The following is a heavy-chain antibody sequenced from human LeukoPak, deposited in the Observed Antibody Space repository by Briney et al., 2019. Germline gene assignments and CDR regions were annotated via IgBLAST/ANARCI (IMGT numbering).Heavy chain of an antibody. CDR3: ARAYYYGSGSYPDS. CDR1: GFTFSSFS. D-gene: IGHD3-10*01. V-gene: IGHV3-48*04. J-gene: IGHJ5*01. Sequence: GGSLRLSCAASGFTFSSFSMNWVRQAPGKGLEWLSYILHNSATIYYANSVKGRFTISRDNAKNSLYLQMNSLRAEDTAVYYCARAYYYGSGSYPDSWGQGTLVTVSS. CDR2: ILHNSATI.